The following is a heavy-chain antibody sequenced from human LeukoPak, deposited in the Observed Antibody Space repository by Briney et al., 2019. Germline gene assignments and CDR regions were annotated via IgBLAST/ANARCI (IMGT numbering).Heavy chain of an antibody. CDR2: IYYSGST. J-gene: IGHJ4*02. D-gene: IGHD1-1*01. CDR1: GGSISSYY. V-gene: IGHV4-59*01. CDR3: ARPPTGSLYYFDY. Sequence: PSETLSLTCTVSGGSISSYYWSWIRQPPGKGLEWIGYIYYSGSTNYNPSLKSRVTISVDTSKNQFSLKLSSVTAADTAVYYCARPPTGSLYYFDYWGRGTLVTVSS.